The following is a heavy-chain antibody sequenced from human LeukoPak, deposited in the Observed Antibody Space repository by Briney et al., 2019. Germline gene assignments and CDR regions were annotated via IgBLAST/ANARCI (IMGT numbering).Heavy chain of an antibody. V-gene: IGHV3-33*08. Sequence: GGSLRLSCAASGFTFSSYGMHWVRQAPGKGLEWVAAIRDGGSSTYYADSVKGRFAISRDNSKNTLYLQMNSLRVEDTAVYYCARDRSVLWFDPWGQGTLVTVSS. D-gene: IGHD3-10*02. CDR1: GFTFSSYG. CDR3: ARDRSVLWFDP. J-gene: IGHJ5*02. CDR2: IRDGGSST.